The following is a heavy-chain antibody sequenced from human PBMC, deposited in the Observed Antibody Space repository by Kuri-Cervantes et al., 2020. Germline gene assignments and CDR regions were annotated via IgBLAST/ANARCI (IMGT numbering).Heavy chain of an antibody. J-gene: IGHJ6*02. CDR3: ARNANVDIVATFYYYYFGMDV. CDR1: GGTFSSYA. V-gene: IGHV1-69*05. D-gene: IGHD5-12*01. Sequence: SVKVSCKASGGTFSSYAISWVRQAPGQGLEWMGGIIPIFGTANYAQKFQGRVTMTRDTSINTAYMELSSLRSEDTAVYYCARNANVDIVATFYYYYFGMDVWGQGTTVTVSS. CDR2: IIPIFGTA.